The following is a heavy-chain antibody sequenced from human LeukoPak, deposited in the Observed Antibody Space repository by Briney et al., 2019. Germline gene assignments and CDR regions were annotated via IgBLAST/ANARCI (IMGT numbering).Heavy chain of an antibody. D-gene: IGHD2-2*01. CDR1: GFTFSSYS. CDR2: ISSSSSYI. V-gene: IGHV3-21*01. Sequence: GGSLRLSCAASGFTFSSYSMNWVRQAPGKGLEWVSSISSSSSYIYYADSAKGRFTISRDNAKNSLYLQMNSLRAEDTAVYYCARDQGVVVPAAAFDYWGQGTLVTVSS. CDR3: ARDQGVVVPAAAFDY. J-gene: IGHJ4*02.